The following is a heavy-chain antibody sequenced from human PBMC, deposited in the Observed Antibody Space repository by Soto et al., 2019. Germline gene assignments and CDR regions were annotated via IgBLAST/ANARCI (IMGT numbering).Heavy chain of an antibody. CDR1: GGSVSSGSYY. D-gene: IGHD3-22*01. V-gene: IGHV4-61*01. Sequence: SETLSLTCTVSGGSVSSGSYYWSWIRPPPGKGLEWIGYIYYSGSTNYNPSLKSRVTISVDTSKNQFSLKLSSVTAADTAVYYCAKDQVITMIVVVTPDPSYYYGMDVWGQGTTVTVSS. CDR2: IYYSGST. J-gene: IGHJ6*02. CDR3: AKDQVITMIVVVTPDPSYYYGMDV.